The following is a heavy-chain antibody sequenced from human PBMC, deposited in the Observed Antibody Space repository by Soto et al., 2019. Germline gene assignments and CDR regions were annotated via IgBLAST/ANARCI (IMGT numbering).Heavy chain of an antibody. CDR1: GYSISSGSY. Sequence: SETLSLTCTVSGYSISSGSYWGWIRQPPGKGPEWIASIYHGGTTFYNPSLKSRVTVSVDKSNNQFSLKLRSVTAADTAVYYCAKAHVIVEAGSNFGNWDHGTLVTVSS. CDR2: IYHGGTT. D-gene: IGHD3-16*02. CDR3: AKAHVIVEAGSNFGN. V-gene: IGHV4-38-2*02. J-gene: IGHJ4*01.